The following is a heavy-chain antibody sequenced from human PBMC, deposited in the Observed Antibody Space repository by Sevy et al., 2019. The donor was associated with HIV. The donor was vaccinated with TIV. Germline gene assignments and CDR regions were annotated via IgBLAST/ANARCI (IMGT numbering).Heavy chain of an antibody. CDR3: AKEGGQPTFLPGDGIDV. Sequence: GGSLRLSCAASGFTFSTYAMSWVRQAPGKGLEWVSVISGSGGTTYYADSVKGRFTISRDKSKNTLYLQMNSLRAEDTAVYDCAKEGGQPTFLPGDGIDVWGQGTTVTVSS. J-gene: IGHJ6*02. V-gene: IGHV3-23*01. D-gene: IGHD1-1*01. CDR1: GFTFSTYA. CDR2: ISGSGGTT.